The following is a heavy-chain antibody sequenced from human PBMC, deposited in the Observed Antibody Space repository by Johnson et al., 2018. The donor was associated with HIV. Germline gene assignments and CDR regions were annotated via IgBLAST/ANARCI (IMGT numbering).Heavy chain of an antibody. Sequence: QVQLVESGGDLVKPGGSLRLSCAASGFTFNTYAMHWVRQAPGTGLEWVAVISYDGSNKYYADSVKGRFTISRDNSKNTLYLQMNSLRAEDTAVYYCARFDEGWTAFDIWGQGTMVTVSS. J-gene: IGHJ3*02. CDR1: GFTFNTYA. V-gene: IGHV3-30*04. D-gene: IGHD2-15*01. CDR2: ISYDGSNK. CDR3: ARFDEGWTAFDI.